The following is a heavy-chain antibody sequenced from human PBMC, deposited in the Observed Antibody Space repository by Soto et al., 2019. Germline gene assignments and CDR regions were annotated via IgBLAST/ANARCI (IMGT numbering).Heavy chain of an antibody. CDR1: GFTFTTAW. V-gene: IGHV3-15*07. CDR2: IKSKTDGGTP. CDR3: AKDTDYYDSSGYYSEYFQH. D-gene: IGHD3-22*01. J-gene: IGHJ1*01. Sequence: GASLRLSCAASGFTFTTAWINWVRQAPGKGLEWVGRIKSKTDGGTPDFAAPVRGRFAISRDDSKSMVYLQMNSLRAEDTAVYYCAKDTDYYDSSGYYSEYFQHWGQGTLVTVSS.